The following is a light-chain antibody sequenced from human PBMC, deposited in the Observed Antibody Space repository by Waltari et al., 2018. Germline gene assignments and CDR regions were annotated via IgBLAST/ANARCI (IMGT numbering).Light chain of an antibody. CDR3: ASQSGNNVVM. Sequence: QSALTQPASVSGSPGQSISISCIGSSGDVGGDVSVSWCQDHPGQAPKVIIYDGSSRLSGVSDRFSGSKFGDTASLTISDLQPEDEATYYCASQSGNNVVMFGGGTKLTVL. CDR2: DGS. CDR1: SGDVGGDVS. J-gene: IGLJ3*02. V-gene: IGLV2-14*03.